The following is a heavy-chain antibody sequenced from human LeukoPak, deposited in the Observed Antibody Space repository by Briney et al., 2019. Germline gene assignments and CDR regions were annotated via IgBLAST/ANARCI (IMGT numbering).Heavy chain of an antibody. D-gene: IGHD2-2*01. CDR3: ARVSMWGVVEYYMDV. J-gene: IGHJ6*03. CDR2: IIPIFGTA. Sequence: ASVKVSCKASGGTFSSYAISWVRQAPGQGLEWMGGIIPIFGTANYAQKFQGRVTITADESTSTAYMELSSLRSDDTAVYYCARVSMWGVVEYYMDVWGKGTTVTISS. CDR1: GGTFSSYA. V-gene: IGHV1-69*13.